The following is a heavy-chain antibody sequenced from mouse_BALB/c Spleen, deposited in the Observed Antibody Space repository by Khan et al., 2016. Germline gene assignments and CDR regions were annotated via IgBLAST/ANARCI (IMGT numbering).Heavy chain of an antibody. D-gene: IGHD1-1*01. V-gene: IGHV14-3*02. CDR2: IDPANGNT. J-gene: IGHJ1*01. CDR1: GFNIKDTY. CDR3: ARRGYYGWYFDV. Sequence: VQLKQSGAELVKPGASVKLSCTATGFNIKDTYMHWVKQRPEQGLEWIGRIDPANGNTKYDPKFQGKATITADTSSNTAYLQLSSLTSEDTAVYYAARRGYYGWYFDVWGAGTTVTVSS.